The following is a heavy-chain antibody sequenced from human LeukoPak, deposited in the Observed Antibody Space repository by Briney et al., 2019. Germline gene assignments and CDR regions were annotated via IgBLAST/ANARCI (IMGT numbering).Heavy chain of an antibody. CDR3: GRDLGGSSGL. CDR2: INSDGSIT. D-gene: IGHD1-26*01. J-gene: IGHJ4*02. Sequence: SGGSLRLSCAASGFTFTTYWMHWVRQAPGKGLVWVSHINSDGSITSYADSATGRFRISRDNAENTLYLQMNSLRAEDTAVYYCGRDLGGSSGLWGQGTLVTVSS. V-gene: IGHV3-74*01. CDR1: GFTFTTYW.